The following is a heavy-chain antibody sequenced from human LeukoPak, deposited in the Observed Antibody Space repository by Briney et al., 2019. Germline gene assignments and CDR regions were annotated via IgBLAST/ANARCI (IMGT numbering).Heavy chain of an antibody. D-gene: IGHD1-14*01. J-gene: IGHJ5*02. V-gene: IGHV4-39*01. Sequence: KASETLSLTCTVSGGSISSSSYYWGWIRQPPGKGLEWIGSIYYSGSTYYNPSLKSRVTISVDTSKNQFSLKLSSVTAADTAVYYCARSGEWFDPWGQGTLVTVSS. CDR2: IYYSGST. CDR1: GGSISSSSYY. CDR3: ARSGEWFDP.